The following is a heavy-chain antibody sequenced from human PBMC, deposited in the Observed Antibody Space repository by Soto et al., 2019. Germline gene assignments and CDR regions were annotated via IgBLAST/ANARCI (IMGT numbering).Heavy chain of an antibody. CDR2: IIPIFGTA. V-gene: IGHV1-69*01. CDR1: GGTFSSYA. D-gene: IGHD3-22*01. Sequence: QVQLVQSGAEVKKPGSSVKVSCKASGGTFSSYAISWVRQAPGQGLEWMGGIIPIFGTANYAQKFQGRVTITADESTSTAYMEVGSLRSEDTAVYYCARGSYYYDSSGYSDYYYYYGMDVWGQGTTVTVSS. J-gene: IGHJ6*02. CDR3: ARGSYYYDSSGYSDYYYYYGMDV.